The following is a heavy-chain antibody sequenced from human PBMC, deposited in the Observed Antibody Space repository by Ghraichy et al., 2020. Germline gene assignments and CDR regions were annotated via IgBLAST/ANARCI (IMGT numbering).Heavy chain of an antibody. D-gene: IGHD7-27*01. CDR1: GYTFTSYG. CDR3: ARALGYYYYYYMDV. V-gene: IGHV1-18*01. CDR2: ISVYNGDT. J-gene: IGHJ6*03. Sequence: ASVKVSCKASGYTFTSYGISWVRQAPGQGLEWMGWISVYNGDTNYAQKLQGRVTMTTDTSTSTAYMELRSLRSDDTAVYYCARALGYYYYYYMDVWGKGTTVTVSS.